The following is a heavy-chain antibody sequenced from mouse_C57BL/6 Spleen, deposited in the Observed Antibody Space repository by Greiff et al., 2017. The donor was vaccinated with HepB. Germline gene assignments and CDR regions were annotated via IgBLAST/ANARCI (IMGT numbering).Heavy chain of an antibody. D-gene: IGHD2-9*01. CDR2: IDPSDSET. J-gene: IGHJ4*01. CDR3: ARAPSYGYDEDSAMDY. V-gene: IGHV1-52*01. Sequence: QVQLQQPGAELVRPGSSVKLSCKASGYTFTSYWMHWVKQRPIQGLEWIGNIDPSDSETPYNQKFKDKATLTVDKSSSTAYMQLSSLTSEDSAVYYCARAPSYGYDEDSAMDYWGQGTSVTVSS. CDR1: GYTFTSYW.